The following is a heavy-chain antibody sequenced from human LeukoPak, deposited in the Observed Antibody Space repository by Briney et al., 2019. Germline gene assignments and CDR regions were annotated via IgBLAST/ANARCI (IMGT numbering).Heavy chain of an antibody. CDR2: IYHSGST. Sequence: SETLSLTCAVSRGSISSSNWWSWVRQPPGKGLEWIGEIYHSGSTNYNPSLKSRVTISVDKSKNQFSLKLSSVTAADTAVYYCARDLSAGYCSSTSCPFYYWGQGTLVTVSS. D-gene: IGHD2-2*01. CDR3: ARDLSAGYCSSTSCPFYY. CDR1: RGSISSSNW. J-gene: IGHJ4*02. V-gene: IGHV4-4*02.